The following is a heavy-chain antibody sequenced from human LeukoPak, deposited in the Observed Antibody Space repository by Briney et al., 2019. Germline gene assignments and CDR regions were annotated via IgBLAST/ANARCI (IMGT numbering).Heavy chain of an antibody. CDR2: IQSDGSKT. D-gene: IGHD5-18*01. J-gene: IGHJ4*02. CDR1: GFIFSVYG. Sequence: PGRSLKLSCTASGFIFSVYGMHWVRQAPGKGLEWVAAIQSDGSKTYYADSLKGRSTISRDDSKNTVYLQMNSLRAEDTAVYYCSRDLSYGSLDSWGQGTLLTVSS. V-gene: IGHV3-33*01. CDR3: SRDLSYGSLDS.